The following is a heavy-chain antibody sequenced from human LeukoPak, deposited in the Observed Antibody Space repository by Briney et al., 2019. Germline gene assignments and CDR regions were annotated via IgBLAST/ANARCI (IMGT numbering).Heavy chain of an antibody. D-gene: IGHD6-13*01. CDR2: INHSGST. V-gene: IGHV4-34*01. J-gene: IGHJ5*02. CDR1: GGSFSGYY. CDR3: ARNQPYSSSWYRWFDP. Sequence: SETLSLTCAVYGGSFSGYYWSWIRQPPGKGLEWIGEINHSGSTNYDPSLKSRVTISVDTSKNQFSLKLSSVTAADTAVYYCARNQPYSSSWYRWFDPWGQGTLVTVSS.